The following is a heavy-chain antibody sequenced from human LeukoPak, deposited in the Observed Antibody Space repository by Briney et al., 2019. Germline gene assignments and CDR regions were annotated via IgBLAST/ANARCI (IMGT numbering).Heavy chain of an antibody. CDR1: GFTVSSNY. J-gene: IGHJ3*02. CDR2: IYSGGDT. CDR3: ARTLVGSGLDAFDI. D-gene: IGHD2-15*01. V-gene: IGHV3-66*01. Sequence: PGGSLRLSCAASGFTVSSNYMSWVRQAPGEGLEWLSVIYSGGDTYYAHSVKGRLTISRDNSKNTLYLQINNLRAEDMALYYCARTLVGSGLDAFDIWGQGTMVTVS.